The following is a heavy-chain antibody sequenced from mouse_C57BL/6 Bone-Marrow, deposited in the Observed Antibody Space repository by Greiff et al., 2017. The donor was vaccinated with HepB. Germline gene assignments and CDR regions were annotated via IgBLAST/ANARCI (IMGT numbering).Heavy chain of an antibody. CDR3: AQIGSDYYGSSPWFAY. V-gene: IGHV8-5*01. CDR2: IWWNDDK. D-gene: IGHD1-1*01. Sequence: QVTLKVSGPGILQPSQTLSLTCSFSGFSLSTSNMGIGWIRQPSGKGLEWLAHIWWNDDKYDNPSLKSRLTISKDTSNNQVFLKITSVDTADTATYYCAQIGSDYYGSSPWFAYWGQGTLVTVSA. CDR1: GFSLSTSNMG. J-gene: IGHJ3*01.